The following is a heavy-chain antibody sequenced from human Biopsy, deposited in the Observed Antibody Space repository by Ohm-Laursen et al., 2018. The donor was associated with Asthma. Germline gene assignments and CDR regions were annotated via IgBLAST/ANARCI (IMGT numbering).Heavy chain of an antibody. V-gene: IGHV1-24*01. Sequence: ASVKVSCKISAYSLTDLSMHWARQAPGQGLEWMGGHDHEEGGTVNARRFQGRVTMTEDTSTDTAYMELSSLSSDDTAVYYCASDFPKDYVRYNFQFWGQGTLVTVSS. D-gene: IGHD4-17*01. CDR2: HDHEEGGT. CDR3: ASDFPKDYVRYNFQF. J-gene: IGHJ4*02. CDR1: AYSLTDLS.